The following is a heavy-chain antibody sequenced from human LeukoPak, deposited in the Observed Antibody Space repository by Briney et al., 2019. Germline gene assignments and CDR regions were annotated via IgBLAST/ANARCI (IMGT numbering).Heavy chain of an antibody. V-gene: IGHV3-30*02. CDR2: VRSDGDIK. J-gene: IGHJ4*02. CDR1: GFTFSSYG. Sequence: GGSLRLSCAASGFTFSSYGTHWVRQAPGKGLEWVAFVRSDGDIKYYADSVKGRFTISRDNSRTTLYLQMNSLRAEDTAVYHCAKDLPAAYFDYWGQGTLVTVSS. CDR3: AKDLPAAYFDY. D-gene: IGHD2-2*01.